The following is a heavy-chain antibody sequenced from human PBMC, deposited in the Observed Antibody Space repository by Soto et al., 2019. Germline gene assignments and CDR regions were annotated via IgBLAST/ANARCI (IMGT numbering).Heavy chain of an antibody. CDR1: GFNFVDSG. Sequence: EVQLVESGGGLVQPGGSLKLSCAASGFNFVDSGIHWVRQASGKGLEWVGRMRSKGKNYATAYAASVTGRFTVSRDDSSNTAYLQMNSLKTEDTAVYYCTRLADGSSYYSEGSVYWGRGTLVTVSS. D-gene: IGHD3-22*01. CDR2: MRSKGKNYAT. V-gene: IGHV3-73*01. J-gene: IGHJ4*02. CDR3: TRLADGSSYYSEGSVY.